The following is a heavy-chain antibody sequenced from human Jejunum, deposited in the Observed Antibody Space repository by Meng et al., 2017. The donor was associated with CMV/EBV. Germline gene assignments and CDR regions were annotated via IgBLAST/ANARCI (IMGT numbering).Heavy chain of an antibody. V-gene: IGHV4-59*01. CDR1: GGSISGYY. CDR3: ARDRKSGSEFDY. CDR2: ISYSGST. D-gene: IGHD1-26*01. Sequence: TFSGGSISGYYWSWIRQPPGKGLEWIGYISYSGSTNYNPSLKSRVTISVDTSKNQFSLRLSSVTAADTGVYYCARDRKSGSEFDYWGQGTLVTVSS. J-gene: IGHJ4*02.